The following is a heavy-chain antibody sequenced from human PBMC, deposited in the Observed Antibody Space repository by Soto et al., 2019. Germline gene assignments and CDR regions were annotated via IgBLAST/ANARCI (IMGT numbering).Heavy chain of an antibody. CDR2: MSWNGGSI. Sequence: VQLVESGGGLVQPGRSLRLSCVASGFTFADYGMHWVRQAPGKGLEWVSGMSWNGGSIAYADSVKGRFTISSDNAKNSLYLQMNRLRPEDTALYYCAKDISLGELSAADHWGQGTLVTVSS. CDR1: GFTFADYG. V-gene: IGHV3-9*01. D-gene: IGHD3-16*02. J-gene: IGHJ4*02. CDR3: AKDISLGELSAADH.